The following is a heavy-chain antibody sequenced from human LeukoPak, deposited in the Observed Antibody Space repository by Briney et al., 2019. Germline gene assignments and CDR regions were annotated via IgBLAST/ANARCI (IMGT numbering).Heavy chain of an antibody. J-gene: IGHJ6*02. CDR3: AQSPLANGMDV. D-gene: IGHD3-3*02. Sequence: GGSLRLSCAASGFTFSSYEMNWVRQAPGKGLEWVSYISSSGSTIYYADSVKGRFTISRDNAKNSLYLQMNSLRAEDTAVYYCAQSPLANGMDVWGQGTTVTVSS. CDR1: GFTFSSYE. V-gene: IGHV3-48*03. CDR2: ISSSGSTI.